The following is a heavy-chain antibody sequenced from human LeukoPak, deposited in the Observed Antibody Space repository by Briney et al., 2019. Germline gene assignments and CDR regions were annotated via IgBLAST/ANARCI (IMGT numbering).Heavy chain of an antibody. V-gene: IGHV3-21*01. D-gene: IGHD3-22*01. CDR3: ARDSLTMIVGRQKRGLDY. Sequence: GGSLRLSCAASGFTFSSYAMHWVRQAPGKGLEWVSSIRSSTTYVYYADSVKGRFTISRDNAKNSLYLQMNSLRAEDTAVYYCARDSLTMIVGRQKRGLDYWGQGTLVTVSS. J-gene: IGHJ4*02. CDR2: IRSSTTYV. CDR1: GFTFSSYA.